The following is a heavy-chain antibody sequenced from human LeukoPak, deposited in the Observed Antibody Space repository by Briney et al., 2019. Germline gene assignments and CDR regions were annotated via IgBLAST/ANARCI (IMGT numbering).Heavy chain of an antibody. J-gene: IGHJ4*02. Sequence: GGSLRLSCAASGFTFSSYAMHWVRQAPGKGLEWVAVISYDGSNKYYADSVKGRFTISRDNSENTLYLQMNSLRAEDTAVYYCASTKSLIVVDLDYWGQGTLVTVSS. CDR2: ISYDGSNK. CDR3: ASTKSLIVVDLDY. CDR1: GFTFSSYA. V-gene: IGHV3-30*01. D-gene: IGHD3-22*01.